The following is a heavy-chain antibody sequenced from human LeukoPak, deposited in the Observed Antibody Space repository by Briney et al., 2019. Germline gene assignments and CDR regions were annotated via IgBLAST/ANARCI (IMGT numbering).Heavy chain of an antibody. J-gene: IGHJ6*03. D-gene: IGHD6-6*01. CDR2: IYYSGST. V-gene: IGHV4-59*01. CDR3: ARESSSSFPKDYYYYYYMDV. CDR1: GVSISSYY. Sequence: SETLSLTCTVSGVSISSYYWSWLRQPPGKGLEWCGYIYYSGSTTYNHSLKSRVTISVDTSKNQSSLKLSSVTAADTAVYYCARESSSSFPKDYYYYYYMDVWGKGTTVTVSS.